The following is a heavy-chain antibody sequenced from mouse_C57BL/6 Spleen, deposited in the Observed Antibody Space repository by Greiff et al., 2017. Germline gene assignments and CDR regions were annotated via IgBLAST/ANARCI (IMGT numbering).Heavy chain of an antibody. J-gene: IGHJ3*01. Sequence: ESGPGLVKPSQSLSLTCSVTGYSITSGYYWNWIRQFPGNKLEWMGYISYDGSNNYNPSLKNRISITRDTSKNQFFLKLNSVTTEDTATYCCAAGDWFAYWGQGTLVTVSA. CDR1: GYSITSGYY. V-gene: IGHV3-6*01. CDR3: AAGDWFAY. CDR2: ISYDGSN.